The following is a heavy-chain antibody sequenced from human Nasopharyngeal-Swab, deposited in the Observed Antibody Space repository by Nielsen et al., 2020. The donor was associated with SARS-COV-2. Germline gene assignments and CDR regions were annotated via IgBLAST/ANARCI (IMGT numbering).Heavy chain of an antibody. Sequence: SEILSLTCAVYGGSFSGYYWSWIRQPPGKGLEWIGEINHSGSTNYNPSLKSRVTISVDTSKNQFSLKLSSVTAADTAVYYCARGLGQYYYDSSGYYFFDYWGQGTLVTVSS. CDR2: INHSGST. CDR1: GGSFSGYY. D-gene: IGHD3-22*01. V-gene: IGHV4-34*01. J-gene: IGHJ4*02. CDR3: ARGLGQYYYDSSGYYFFDY.